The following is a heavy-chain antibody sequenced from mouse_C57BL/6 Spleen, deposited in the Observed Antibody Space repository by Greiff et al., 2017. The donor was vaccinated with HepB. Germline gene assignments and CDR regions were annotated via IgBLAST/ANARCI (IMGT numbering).Heavy chain of an antibody. Sequence: QVQLQQSGAELVRPGPSVKVSCKASGYAFTNYLIEWVKQRPGQGLEWIGVINPGSGGTNYNEKFKGKATLTADKSSSTAYMQLSSLTSEDSAVYFCARGMGPFAYWGQGTLVTVSA. CDR3: ARGMGPFAY. D-gene: IGHD4-1*01. CDR1: GYAFTNYL. CDR2: INPGSGGT. J-gene: IGHJ3*01. V-gene: IGHV1-54*01.